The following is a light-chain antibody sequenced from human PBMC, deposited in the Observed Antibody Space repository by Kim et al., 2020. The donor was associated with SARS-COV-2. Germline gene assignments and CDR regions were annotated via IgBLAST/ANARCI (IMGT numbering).Light chain of an antibody. J-gene: IGLJ2*01. CDR3: NSRDSNDNVV. CDR1: SIRSYY. V-gene: IGLV3-19*01. CDR2: GKN. Sequence: VALGQTVRITCQGDSIRSYYATWYQQKPGQAPILVIYGKNNRPSGIPDRFSGSSSGNTASLNITGTQAGDEADYYCNSRDSNDNVVFGGGTKLTVL.